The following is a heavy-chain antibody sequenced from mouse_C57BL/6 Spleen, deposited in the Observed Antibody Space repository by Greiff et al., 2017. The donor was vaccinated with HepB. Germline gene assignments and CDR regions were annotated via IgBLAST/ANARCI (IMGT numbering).Heavy chain of an antibody. V-gene: IGHV5-4*03. D-gene: IGHD1-1*01. CDR2: ISDGGSYT. CDR3: ARMGLYYGSSPFAMDY. CDR1: GFTFSSYA. J-gene: IGHJ4*01. Sequence: EVNVVESGGGLVKPGGSLKLSCAASGFTFSSYAMSWVRQTPEKRLEWVATISDGGSYTYYPDNVKGRFTISRDNAKNNLYLQMSHLKSEDTAMYYCARMGLYYGSSPFAMDYWGQGTSVTVSS.